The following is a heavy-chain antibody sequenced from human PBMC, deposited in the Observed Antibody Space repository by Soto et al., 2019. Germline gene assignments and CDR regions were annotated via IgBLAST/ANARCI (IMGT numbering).Heavy chain of an antibody. CDR1: GASISPYY. CDR3: AREYYYGSASYGGMDV. V-gene: IGHV4-59*01. CDR2: IFSSGNT. Sequence: SDNLSVTCIVTGASISPYYWTWIRQPPGKGLEWIGYIFSSGNTNYNPSLKSRVTISVDTSKYQFSLKLSSVTAADTAVYYCAREYYYGSASYGGMDVWGQGTTVTVSS. J-gene: IGHJ6*02. D-gene: IGHD3-10*01.